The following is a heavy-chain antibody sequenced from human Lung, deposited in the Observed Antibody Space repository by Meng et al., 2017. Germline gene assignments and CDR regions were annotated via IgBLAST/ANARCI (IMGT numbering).Heavy chain of an antibody. V-gene: IGHV3-30*01. CDR1: GITFNTYA. CDR3: ARDNPPNDV. Sequence: QVELVGSGGGVVQPWVSLRLSCAASGITFNTYAMHWVRQAAGKGLEWVSRMSFDGAQIYYSDSVSGRFTIARDNSKNTLYLQMNSLRAEDTAVYYCARDNPPNDVWGRGTLVTVSS. CDR2: MSFDGAQI. J-gene: IGHJ2*01.